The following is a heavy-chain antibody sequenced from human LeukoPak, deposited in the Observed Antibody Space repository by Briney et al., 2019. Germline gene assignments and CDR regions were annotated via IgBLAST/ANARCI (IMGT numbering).Heavy chain of an antibody. J-gene: IGHJ5*02. D-gene: IGHD3-10*01. Sequence: GGYLRLYCAASGFTFSSYAMSRVRQAPGKGLEWVSAICSSGGSTYYADSVKGRFTISRDNSKNTLYLQMNSLRAEDTAVYYCAKDHSVLWFGELRDNWFDPWGQGTLVTVSS. V-gene: IGHV3-23*01. CDR1: GFTFSSYA. CDR2: ICSSGGST. CDR3: AKDHSVLWFGELRDNWFDP.